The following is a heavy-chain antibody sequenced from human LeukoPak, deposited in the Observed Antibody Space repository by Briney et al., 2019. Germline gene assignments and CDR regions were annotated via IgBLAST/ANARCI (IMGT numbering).Heavy chain of an antibody. Sequence: PSETLSLTCTVSGASISSGGYYWSWIRQFPGKGLEWIGYIFHSGKTYYNPSLKSRLNMSVDTSENQFSLSLRSVTAADTAVYFCARVPPWEATFFSTWKYHFVQWGQGTLVTVAS. D-gene: IGHD1-7*01. V-gene: IGHV4-31*03. J-gene: IGHJ4*02. CDR2: IFHSGKT. CDR3: ARVPPWEATFFSTWKYHFVQ. CDR1: GASISSGGYY.